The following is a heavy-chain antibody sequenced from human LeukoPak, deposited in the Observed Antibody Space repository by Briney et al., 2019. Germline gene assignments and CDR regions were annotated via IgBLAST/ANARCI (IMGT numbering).Heavy chain of an antibody. CDR2: IYYSGST. Sequence: SETLSLTCTVSGGSISSYYWSWIRQPPGKGLEWIGYIYYSGSTNYNPSLKSRVTISVDTSKNQFSLKLSSVTAADTAVYYCARLDQLLYRAHYHGMDVWGQGTTVTVSS. J-gene: IGHJ6*02. V-gene: IGHV4-59*01. D-gene: IGHD2-2*02. CDR3: ARLDQLLYRAHYHGMDV. CDR1: GGSISSYY.